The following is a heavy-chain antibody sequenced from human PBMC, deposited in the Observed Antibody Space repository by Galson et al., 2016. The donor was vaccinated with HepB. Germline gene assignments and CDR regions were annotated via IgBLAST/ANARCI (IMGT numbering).Heavy chain of an antibody. CDR2: VYYSGNT. J-gene: IGHJ4*02. V-gene: IGHV4-39*01. D-gene: IGHD3-3*01. CDR1: GDSISSSTHY. Sequence: SETLSLTCTVSGDSISSSTHYWAWIRQSPGKGLEWIGSVYYSGNTYYHPSLKSRVSISMDTSKNKFSLKLFSVTAADTAVYYCARRLTFWSGPSDYWGQGALVTVSS. CDR3: ARRLTFWSGPSDY.